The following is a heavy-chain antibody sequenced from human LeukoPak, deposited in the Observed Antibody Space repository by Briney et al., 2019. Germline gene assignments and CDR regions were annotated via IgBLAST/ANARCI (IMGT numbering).Heavy chain of an antibody. Sequence: GSLRLSCVASGFTFSSYSMNWVRQAPGKGLEWVSSISSSSSYIYYADSVKGRFTISRDNAKNSLYLQMNSLRAGDTAVYYCARDGGNDAFDIWGQGTMVTVSS. D-gene: IGHD2-15*01. CDR3: ARDGGNDAFDI. CDR2: ISSSSSYI. J-gene: IGHJ3*02. CDR1: GFTFSSYS. V-gene: IGHV3-21*01.